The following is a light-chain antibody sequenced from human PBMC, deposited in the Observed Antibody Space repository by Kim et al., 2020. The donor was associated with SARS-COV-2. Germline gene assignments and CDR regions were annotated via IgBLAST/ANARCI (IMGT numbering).Light chain of an antibody. CDR2: DAS. CDR3: QQRSNWPPALT. CDR1: QSVSSY. Sequence: EFVLTQSPATLSLSPGERATLSCRASQSVSSYLAWYQQKPGQAPRLLIYDASNRATGIPDRFSGSGSGTDFTLTISSLEPEDFAVYYCQQRSNWPPALTFGGGTKVDSK. J-gene: IGKJ4*01. V-gene: IGKV3-11*01.